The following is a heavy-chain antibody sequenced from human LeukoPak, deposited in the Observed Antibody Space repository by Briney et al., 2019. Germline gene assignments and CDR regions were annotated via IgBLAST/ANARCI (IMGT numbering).Heavy chain of an antibody. CDR1: GGSISSYY. D-gene: IGHD2-2*01. CDR3: ARQYCSSTSCSFDY. J-gene: IGHJ4*02. Sequence: SETLSLTCTVSGGSISSYYWSWIRQPPGKGLEWIGYLYYSGSTNYNPSLKSRVTISVDTSKNQFSLKLSSVTAADTAVYYCARQYCSSTSCSFDYWGQGTLVTVSS. CDR2: LYYSGST. V-gene: IGHV4-59*01.